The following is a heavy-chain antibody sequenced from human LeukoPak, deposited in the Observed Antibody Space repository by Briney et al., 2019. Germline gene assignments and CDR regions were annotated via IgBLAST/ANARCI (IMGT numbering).Heavy chain of an antibody. V-gene: IGHV1-46*02. CDR3: ARDDNGDNWFDP. CDR1: GYIFNTYG. CDR2: INPSGGST. D-gene: IGHD4-17*01. J-gene: IGHJ5*02. Sequence: ASVKVSCKASGYIFNTYGITWVRQAPGQGLEWMGVINPSGGSTSYAQKFQGRVTMTRDTSTSTVYMELSSLRSEDTAVYHCARDDNGDNWFDPWGQGTLVTVSS.